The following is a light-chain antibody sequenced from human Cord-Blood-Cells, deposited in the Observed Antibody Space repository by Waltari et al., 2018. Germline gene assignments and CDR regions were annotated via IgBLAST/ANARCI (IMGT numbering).Light chain of an antibody. CDR1: SSDVGGYNY. V-gene: IGLV2-8*01. CDR3: SSYAGSNNYV. Sequence: QSALTQPPSASGSPGQSVTISCTGTSSDVGGYNYVSWYQQHPGKAPKPMFYEVSKRPSGVPDRVAGSKSGNTASRTVSGLQAEDEADYSCSSYAGSNNYVFGTGTKVTVL. CDR2: EVS. J-gene: IGLJ1*01.